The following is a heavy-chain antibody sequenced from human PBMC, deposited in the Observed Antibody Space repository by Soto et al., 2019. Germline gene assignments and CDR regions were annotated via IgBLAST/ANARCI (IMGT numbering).Heavy chain of an antibody. V-gene: IGHV3-23*01. J-gene: IGHJ5*02. CDR3: VKNSGWVNT. D-gene: IGHD3-10*01. CDR2: IDGSGGIT. CDR1: GFTFGTTD. Sequence: QLLQSGGGLVQPGGSLTLSCAASGFTFGTTDMSWVRQAPGEGLAWVSTIDGSGGITYYADSVKGRVTISRDNSRNTVYLQMNSMRGDDTALYYCVKNSGWVNTWGQGALVTVSS.